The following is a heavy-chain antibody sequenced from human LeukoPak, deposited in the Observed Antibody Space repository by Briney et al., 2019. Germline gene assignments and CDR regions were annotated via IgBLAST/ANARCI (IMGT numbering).Heavy chain of an antibody. CDR2: INGDGSSK. CDR1: QFTFSNFA. D-gene: IGHD6-19*01. J-gene: IGHJ4*02. CDR3: AKAVAGTWTSFDY. Sequence: PGGSLRLSCAASQFTFSNFAMSWVRQTPGKGLEWVSAINGDGSSKFYADSVKGRFTISRDNSKNTLYLQMDSLRAEDTAVYYCAKAVAGTWTSFDYWGQGTLVTVSS. V-gene: IGHV3-23*01.